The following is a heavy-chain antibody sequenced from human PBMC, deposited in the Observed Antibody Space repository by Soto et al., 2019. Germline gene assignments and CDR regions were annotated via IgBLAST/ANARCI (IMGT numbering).Heavy chain of an antibody. J-gene: IGHJ4*02. CDR3: AKALDYDSSGYYYVDY. Sequence: EVQLVESGGGLVQSGRSLRLSCAASGFTFDDYAMHWFRQAPGKGLEWVSSISWNSGSIAYADSVKGRFTISRDNAKNSLFLQMSSLRPEDTALYYCAKALDYDSSGYYYVDYCGQGTLVTVSS. CDR1: GFTFDDYA. CDR2: ISWNSGSI. V-gene: IGHV3-9*01. D-gene: IGHD3-22*01.